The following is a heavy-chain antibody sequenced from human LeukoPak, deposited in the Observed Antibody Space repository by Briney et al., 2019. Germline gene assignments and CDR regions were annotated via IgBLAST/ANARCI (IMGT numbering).Heavy chain of an antibody. J-gene: IGHJ6*02. CDR3: AKDLRFGYGMDV. CDR1: GFTFSSYA. Sequence: GPLRLSCAASGFTFSSYAMSWVRQAPGKGLEWVSAISGSGGSTYYADSVKGRFTISRDNSKNTLYLQMNSLRAEDTAVYYCAKDLRFGYGMDVWGQGTTVTVSS. V-gene: IGHV3-23*01. D-gene: IGHD3-10*01. CDR2: ISGSGGST.